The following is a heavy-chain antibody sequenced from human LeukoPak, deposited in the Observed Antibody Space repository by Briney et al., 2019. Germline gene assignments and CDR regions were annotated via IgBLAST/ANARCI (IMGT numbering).Heavy chain of an antibody. CDR2: ISSSVGST. V-gene: IGHV3-23*01. D-gene: IGHD6-19*01. CDR1: GFTFSSYS. CDR3: AKNPNRSGWYQDY. Sequence: GGSLRLSCVASGFTFSSYSMTWVRQTPEKGLEGVAAISSSVGSTYYAYSVKGRFTISRDNSKNTLYLQMNNLGADDTAVYYCAKNPNRSGWYQDYWGQGTLVIVSS. J-gene: IGHJ4*02.